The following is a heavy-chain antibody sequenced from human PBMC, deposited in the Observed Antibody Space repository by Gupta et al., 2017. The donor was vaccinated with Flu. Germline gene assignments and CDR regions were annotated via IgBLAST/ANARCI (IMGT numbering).Heavy chain of an antibody. CDR2: IYYSGST. D-gene: IGHD3-10*01. CDR3: ARHSGSTTVWDV. CDR1: GGSISSSRYY. V-gene: IGHV4-39*01. J-gene: IGHJ6*02. Sequence: QLQLQESGPGLVKPSETLSLTCTVSGGSISSSRYYWGWIRQPPGKGLEWIGSIYYSGSTYYNPSLKSRVTISVDTSKNQFSLKLSSVTAADTAVYYCARHSGSTTVWDVWGQGTTVTVSS.